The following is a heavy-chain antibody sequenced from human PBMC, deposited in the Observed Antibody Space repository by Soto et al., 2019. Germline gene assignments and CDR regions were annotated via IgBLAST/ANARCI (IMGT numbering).Heavy chain of an antibody. CDR1: GFTFSSYG. Sequence: GGSLRLSCAASGFTFSSYGMHWVRQAPGKGLEWVAVIWYDGSNKYYADSVKGRFTISRDNSKNTLYLQMNSLRAEDTAVYYCARDSVVATIEGELIDYWGQGTLVTVSS. V-gene: IGHV3-33*01. CDR2: IWYDGSNK. J-gene: IGHJ4*02. CDR3: ARDSVVATIEGELIDY. D-gene: IGHD5-12*01.